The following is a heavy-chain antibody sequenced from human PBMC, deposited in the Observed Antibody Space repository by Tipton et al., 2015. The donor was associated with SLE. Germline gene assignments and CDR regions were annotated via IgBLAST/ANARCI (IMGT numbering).Heavy chain of an antibody. CDR2: FYTSEST. D-gene: IGHD6-13*01. CDR3: SRHIGAVGHYYYYGLDV. Sequence: TLSLTCSVSVSGGSISNYYWHWIRQPAGQRLEWIGRFYTSESTNYNPSLKSRITISVDTSKKQFSLRLSSVTAADTAVYYCSRHIGAVGHYYYYGLDVWGQGTTVTVSS. CDR1: GGSISNYY. J-gene: IGHJ6*02. V-gene: IGHV4-4*07.